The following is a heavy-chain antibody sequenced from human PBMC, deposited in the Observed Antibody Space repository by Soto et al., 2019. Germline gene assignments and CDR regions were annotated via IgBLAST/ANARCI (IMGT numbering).Heavy chain of an antibody. J-gene: IGHJ4*02. D-gene: IGHD3-3*01. Sequence: GXSXKVSCKASGYTXNGYYMHWVRQAPGQGLEWMGWISPNSGGTNYAQKFQGWVTMTRDTSISTAYMELSRLSYDDTAVYYCARDGPMYSDFWSGYYRAGGTYYFDYWGQGTLVTVSS. V-gene: IGHV1-2*04. CDR3: ARDGPMYSDFWSGYYRAGGTYYFDY. CDR2: ISPNSGGT. CDR1: GYTXNGYY.